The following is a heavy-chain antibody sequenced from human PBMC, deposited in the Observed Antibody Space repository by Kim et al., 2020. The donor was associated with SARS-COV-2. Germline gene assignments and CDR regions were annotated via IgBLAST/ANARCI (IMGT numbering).Heavy chain of an antibody. CDR1: GFTFSSYS. D-gene: IGHD3-22*01. V-gene: IGHV3-21*01. CDR3: ARGDSSGYKPFDY. J-gene: IGHJ4*02. Sequence: GGSLRLSCAASGFTFSSYSMNWVRQAPGKGLEWVSSISSSSSYIYYADSVKGRFTISRDNAKNSLYLQMNSLRAEDTAVYYCARGDSSGYKPFDYWGQGTLVTVSS. CDR2: ISSSSSYI.